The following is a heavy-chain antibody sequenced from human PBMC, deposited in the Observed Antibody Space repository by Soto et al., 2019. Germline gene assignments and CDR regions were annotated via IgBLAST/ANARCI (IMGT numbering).Heavy chain of an antibody. CDR1: GFTFSSYA. Sequence: GGSLRLSCAASGFTFSSYAMSWVRQAPGKGLEWVSAISGSGGSTYYADSVKGRFTISRDNSKNTLYLQINSLRAEDTTEYYCATQLDRNDYWGQGTLVTVSS. J-gene: IGHJ4*02. D-gene: IGHD6-13*01. CDR2: ISGSGGST. V-gene: IGHV3-23*01. CDR3: ATQLDRNDY.